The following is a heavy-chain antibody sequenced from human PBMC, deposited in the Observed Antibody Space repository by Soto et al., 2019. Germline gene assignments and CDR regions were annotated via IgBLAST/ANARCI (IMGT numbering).Heavy chain of an antibody. CDR1: GYTFTSYY. CDR3: AGEWYDSSGYPSNWFDP. Sequence: GASVKVSCKAPGYTFTSYYMHWVRQAPGQGLEWMGIINPSGGSTSYAQKFQGRVTMTRDTSTSTVYMELSSLRSEDTAVYYCAGEWYDSSGYPSNWFDPWGQGTLVTVSS. D-gene: IGHD3-22*01. V-gene: IGHV1-46*01. CDR2: INPSGGST. J-gene: IGHJ5*02.